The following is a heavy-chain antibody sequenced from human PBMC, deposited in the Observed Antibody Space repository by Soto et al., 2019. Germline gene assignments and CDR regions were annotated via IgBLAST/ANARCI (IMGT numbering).Heavy chain of an antibody. CDR1: GFTFRNYN. Sequence: EVQLVESGGGLVKAGGSLRLFCTASGFTFRNYNMNWVRQAPGKGLEWVSSISTGGAYMFYADSVKGRFTISRDNAQNSLFLQIDSPRAEDTAVYYCARDIASPGGDYFDSWSQGTLVPVSS. J-gene: IGHJ4*02. D-gene: IGHD2-21*01. CDR2: ISTGGAYM. V-gene: IGHV3-21*06. CDR3: ARDIASPGGDYFDS.